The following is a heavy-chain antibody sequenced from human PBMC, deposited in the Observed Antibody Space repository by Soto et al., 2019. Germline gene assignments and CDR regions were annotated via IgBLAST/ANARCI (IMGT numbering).Heavy chain of an antibody. CDR3: AREPLGYYYYYYGMDV. CDR1: GYTFTSYA. Sequence: QVQLVQSGAEVKKPGASVKVSCKASGYTFTSYAMHWVRQAPGQRLEWMGWINAGNGNTKYSQKFQGRVTITRDTSASTAYMELSSLRSEDTAVYCCAREPLGYYYYYYGMDVWGQGTTVTVSS. CDR2: INAGNGNT. V-gene: IGHV1-3*01. J-gene: IGHJ6*02.